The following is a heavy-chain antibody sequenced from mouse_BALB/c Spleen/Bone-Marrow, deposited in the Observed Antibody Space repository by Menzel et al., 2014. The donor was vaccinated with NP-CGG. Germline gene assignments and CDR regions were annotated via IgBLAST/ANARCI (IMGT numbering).Heavy chain of an antibody. D-gene: IGHD1-1*01. CDR1: GYTFTSYY. CDR2: INPSNGGT. CDR3: TRSYYAKEGAWFAY. J-gene: IGHJ3*01. V-gene: IGHV1S81*02. Sequence: VQGVESGAELVKPGASVKLSCKASGYTFTSYYMYWVKQRPGQGLEWIGGINPSNGGTNFNEKFKSKATLTVDKSSSTAYMQLSSLTSEDSAVYYCTRSYYAKEGAWFAYWGQGTLVTVSA.